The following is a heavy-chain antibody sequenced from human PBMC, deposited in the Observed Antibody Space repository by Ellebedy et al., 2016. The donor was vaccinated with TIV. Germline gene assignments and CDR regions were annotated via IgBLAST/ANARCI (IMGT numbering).Heavy chain of an antibody. CDR3: VRAPGWGSGTFDF. D-gene: IGHD3-10*01. Sequence: PGGSLRLSCAGSGFLFNAYSMNWVRRAPGKGLEWLSSISDSSDHIYYADSVKGRFTISRDNAKNSVYLKMNSLKAEDSAVYYCVRAPGWGSGTFDFWGQGALVTVSS. V-gene: IGHV3-21*01. CDR1: GFLFNAYS. CDR2: ISDSSDHI. J-gene: IGHJ4*02.